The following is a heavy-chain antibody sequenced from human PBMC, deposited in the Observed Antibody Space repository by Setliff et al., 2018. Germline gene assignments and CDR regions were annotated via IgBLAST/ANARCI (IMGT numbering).Heavy chain of an antibody. CDR1: GGSISSSSYY. CDR3: ARVTGYYDFWSGYYIGSGWFDP. D-gene: IGHD3-3*01. Sequence: KASETLSLTCTVSGGSISSSSYYWGWIRQPPGKGLEWIGSIYYSGSTYYNPSLKSRVTISVDKSKNQFSLKLSSVTAADTAVYYCARVTGYYDFWSGYYIGSGWFDPWGQGTLVTVSS. CDR2: IYYSGST. J-gene: IGHJ5*02. V-gene: IGHV4-39*07.